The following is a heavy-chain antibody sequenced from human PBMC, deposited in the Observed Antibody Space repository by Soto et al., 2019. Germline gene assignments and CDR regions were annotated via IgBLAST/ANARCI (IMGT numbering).Heavy chain of an antibody. CDR2: IHQSGST. CDR1: ADSLSTGVW. D-gene: IGHD1-26*01. V-gene: IGHV4-4*02. CDR3: ISGSNYVWDR. Sequence: QVQLQESGPGLVRPSETLSLTCAVSADSLSTGVWWGWVRQPPGKELEWIGEIHQSGSTNYSPSFKRRLSMSVGKSKKQFSLNLSSVTAADTAVYFCISGSNYVWDRWGQGTLVTVSS. J-gene: IGHJ5*02.